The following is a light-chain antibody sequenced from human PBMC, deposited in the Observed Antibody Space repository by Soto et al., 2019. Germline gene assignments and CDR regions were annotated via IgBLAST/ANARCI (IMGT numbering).Light chain of an antibody. CDR1: SSDVGSYNL. CDR2: EDT. J-gene: IGLJ1*01. CDR3: CSYAGHSTFLYV. V-gene: IGLV2-23*02. Sequence: QSALTQPASVSGSPGQSITISCTGTSSDVGSYNLVSWFQQCPGTAPKLLLFEDTKRPSGISNRFSGSKSGNTASLTISGLQAEDEADYYCCSYAGHSTFLYVFGTGTKLTVL.